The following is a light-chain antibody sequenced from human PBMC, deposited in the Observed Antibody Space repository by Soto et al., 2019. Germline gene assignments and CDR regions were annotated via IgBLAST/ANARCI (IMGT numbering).Light chain of an antibody. Sequence: SYELTQPPSVSVAPGQTATITCGGNNIESKRVHWYQQKAGQAPVLVVYDDSYRPSGIPERFSGSNSGDTATLTIRRVEAGDEADYYCQVWDSSTDHGVFGGGTKVTVL. CDR1: NIESKR. J-gene: IGLJ3*02. CDR3: QVWDSSTDHGV. V-gene: IGLV3-21*02. CDR2: DDS.